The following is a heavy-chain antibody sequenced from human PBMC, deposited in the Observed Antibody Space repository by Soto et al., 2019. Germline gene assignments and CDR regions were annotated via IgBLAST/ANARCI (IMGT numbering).Heavy chain of an antibody. D-gene: IGHD3-10*01. CDR3: ARGVPYYYGSGSSGWFAP. J-gene: IGHJ5*02. CDR1: GDSISSSTYF. V-gene: IGHV4-39*07. Sequence: SETLSLTCTVSGDSISSSTYFWGWVRQPPGKGLEWIGSIYYSGSTYYNPSLKSRVTISVDTSKNQFSLKLSSVTAADTAVYYCARGVPYYYGSGSSGWFAPWGQGTLVTVS. CDR2: IYYSGST.